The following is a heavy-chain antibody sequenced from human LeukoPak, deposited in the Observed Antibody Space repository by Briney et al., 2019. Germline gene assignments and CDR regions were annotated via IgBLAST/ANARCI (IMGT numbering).Heavy chain of an antibody. V-gene: IGHV1-69*13. CDR1: GGTFSSYA. Sequence: SVKVSCKASGGTFSSYAISWVRQAPGQGLEWMGGIIPIFGTANYAQKFQGRVTITADESTSTAYMELSSLRSEDTAVYYCASLESYYDFWSGENYGMDVWGQGTTVTVSS. CDR2: IIPIFGTA. CDR3: ASLESYYDFWSGENYGMDV. J-gene: IGHJ6*02. D-gene: IGHD3-3*01.